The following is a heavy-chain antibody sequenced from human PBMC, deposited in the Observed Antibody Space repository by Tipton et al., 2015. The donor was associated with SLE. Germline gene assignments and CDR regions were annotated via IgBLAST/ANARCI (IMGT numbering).Heavy chain of an antibody. D-gene: IGHD6-19*01. CDR2: ISSDGSFK. V-gene: IGHV3-30*04. J-gene: IGHJ2*01. Sequence: SLRLSCVASGFTFSSYPMHWVRPAPGKGLECVAVISSDGSFKYYADSVKGRFTISRDSSKNTLYLQMSSLRTEDTAVYYCARQPVSGNWYFDLWGRGTLVTVSS. CDR1: GFTFSSYP. CDR3: ARQPVSGNWYFDL.